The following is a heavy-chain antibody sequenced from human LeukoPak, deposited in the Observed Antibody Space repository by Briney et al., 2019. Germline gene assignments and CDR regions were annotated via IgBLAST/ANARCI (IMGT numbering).Heavy chain of an antibody. V-gene: IGHV4-59*01. Sequence: SETLSLTCTVSGGSISSYYWSWIRQPPGKGLEWIGYIYYSGSTNYNPSPKSRVTISVDTSKNQFSLKLSSVTAADTAVYYCARDGYYYYGMDVWGQGTTVTVSS. J-gene: IGHJ6*02. CDR3: ARDGYYYYGMDV. CDR2: IYYSGST. CDR1: GGSISSYY.